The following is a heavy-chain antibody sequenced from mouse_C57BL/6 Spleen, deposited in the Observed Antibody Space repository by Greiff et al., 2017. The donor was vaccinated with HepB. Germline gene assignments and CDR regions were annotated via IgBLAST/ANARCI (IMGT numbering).Heavy chain of an antibody. CDR3: ARSGYYGSSFYFDY. D-gene: IGHD1-1*01. CDR1: GYTFTSYD. J-gene: IGHJ2*01. V-gene: IGHV1-85*01. CDR2: IYPRDGST. Sequence: VQLVESGPELVKPGASVKLSCKASGYTFTSYDINWVKQRPGQGLEWIGWIYPRDGSTKYNEKFKGKATLTVDTSSSTAYMELHSLTSEDSAVYFCARSGYYGSSFYFDYWGQGTTLTVSS.